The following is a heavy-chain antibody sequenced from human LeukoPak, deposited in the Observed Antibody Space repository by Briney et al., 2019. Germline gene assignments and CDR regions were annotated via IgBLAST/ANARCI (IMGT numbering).Heavy chain of an antibody. CDR1: GFTFSSYA. V-gene: IGHV3-23*01. CDR3: AKETAAAGPYYYYYYGMDV. J-gene: IGHJ6*02. Sequence: GGSLRLSCAASGFTFSSYAMSWVRQAPGKGLEWVSAISGSGGSTYYADSVKGRFTISGDNSKNTLYLQMNSLRAEDTAVYYCAKETAAAGPYYYYYYGMDVWGQGTTVTVSS. CDR2: ISGSGGST. D-gene: IGHD6-13*01.